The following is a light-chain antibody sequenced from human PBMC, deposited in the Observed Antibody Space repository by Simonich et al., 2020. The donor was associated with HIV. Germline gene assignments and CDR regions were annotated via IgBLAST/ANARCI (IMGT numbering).Light chain of an antibody. J-gene: IGLJ2*01. CDR2: GGS. V-gene: IGLV2-23*01. CDR1: SSDVGSYNL. CDR3: CSYAGSSTYVV. Sequence: QSALTQPASVSGSPGQSITISCTGTSSDVGSYNLVSLYQQHPGKAPKLMIYGGSKRPSGVSNRFSGSKSGNTASRTISGLQAEDEADYYGCSYAGSSTYVVFGGGTKLTVL.